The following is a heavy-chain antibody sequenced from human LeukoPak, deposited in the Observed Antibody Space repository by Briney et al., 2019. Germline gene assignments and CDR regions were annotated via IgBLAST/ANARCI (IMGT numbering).Heavy chain of an antibody. CDR2: ISSSSSYI. D-gene: IGHD1-26*01. J-gene: IGHJ5*02. CDR1: GFTFSSYS. V-gene: IGHV3-21*01. CDR3: ARKAEVGPYKWFDP. Sequence: PGGSLRLSCAASGFTFSSYSMNWVRQAPGKGLEWVSSISSSSSYIYYADSVKGRFTISRDNAKNSLYLQMNSLRAEDTAVYYCARKAEVGPYKWFDPWGQGTLVTVSS.